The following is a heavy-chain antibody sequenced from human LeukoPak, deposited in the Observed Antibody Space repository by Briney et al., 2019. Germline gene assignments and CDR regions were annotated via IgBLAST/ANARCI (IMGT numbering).Heavy chain of an antibody. J-gene: IGHJ6*04. CDR1: GGTFSSYA. Sequence: ASVKVSCKASGGTFSSYAISWVRQAPGQGLEWMGGIIPIFGTANYAQKFQGRVTITADESTSTAYMELSSLRPEDTAVYYCARDADGSGSYVPPGSYYYGMDVWGKGTTVTVSS. CDR2: IIPIFGTA. V-gene: IGHV1-69*01. D-gene: IGHD3-10*01. CDR3: ARDADGSGSYVPPGSYYYGMDV.